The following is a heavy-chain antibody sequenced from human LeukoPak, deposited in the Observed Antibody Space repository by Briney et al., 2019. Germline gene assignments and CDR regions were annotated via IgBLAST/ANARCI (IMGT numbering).Heavy chain of an antibody. CDR2: ISSSSSYI. CDR3: AKVKNTYSSGWYRAHYFDY. V-gene: IGHV3-21*01. D-gene: IGHD6-19*01. CDR1: GFTFSSYS. Sequence: GGSLRLSCAASGFTFSSYSMNWVRQAPGKGLEWVSSISSSSSYIYYADSVKGRFTISRDNSKNTLYLQMNSLRAEDTAVYYCAKVKNTYSSGWYRAHYFDYWGQGTLVTVSS. J-gene: IGHJ4*02.